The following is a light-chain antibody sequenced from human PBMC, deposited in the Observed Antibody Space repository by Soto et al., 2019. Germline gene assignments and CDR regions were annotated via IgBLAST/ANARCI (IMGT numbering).Light chain of an antibody. CDR2: GAS. CDR1: HSVRSS. J-gene: IGKJ1*01. Sequence: IVITQSPATLSVSPGERATLSCRASHSVRSSLAWYQQKPGQAPRLLIHGASTRATGIPGRFSGSGSGTEFTLIIIRLEPEDFAVYYCQQYDISPWTFGQGTKVDIK. CDR3: QQYDISPWT. V-gene: IGKV3-15*01.